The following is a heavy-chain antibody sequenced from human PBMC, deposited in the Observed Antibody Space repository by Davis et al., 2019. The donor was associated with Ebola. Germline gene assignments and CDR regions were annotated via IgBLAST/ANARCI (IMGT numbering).Heavy chain of an antibody. CDR1: GYTFTGYY. V-gene: IGHV1/OR15-3*02. D-gene: IGHD2-15*01. CDR2: INAGNGNT. J-gene: IGHJ3*02. CDR3: ARGDCSGGSCLNAFDI. Sequence: ASVKVSCKASGYTFTGYYMHWVRQAPGQRLEWMGWINAGNGNTKYSQKFQGRVTITADESTSTAYMELSSLRSEDTAVYYCARGDCSGGSCLNAFDIWGQGTMVTVSS.